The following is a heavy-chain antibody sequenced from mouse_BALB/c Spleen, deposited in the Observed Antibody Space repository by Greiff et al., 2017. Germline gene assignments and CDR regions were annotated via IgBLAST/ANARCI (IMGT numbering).Heavy chain of an antibody. J-gene: IGHJ2*01. CDR1: GFTFSSYG. Sequence: EVQLVESGGDLVKPGGSLKLSCAASGFTFSSYGMSWVRQTPDKRLEWVATISSGGSYTYYPDSVKGRFTISRDNAKNTLYLQMSSLKSEDTAMYYGARHSTGFDYWGQGTTLTVSS. D-gene: IGHD1-1*01. V-gene: IGHV5-6*01. CDR2: ISSGGSYT. CDR3: ARHSTGFDY.